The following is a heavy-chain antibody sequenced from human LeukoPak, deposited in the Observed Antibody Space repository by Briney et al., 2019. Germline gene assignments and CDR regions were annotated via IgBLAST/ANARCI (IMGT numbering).Heavy chain of an antibody. CDR2: IYYSGST. Sequence: SETLSLTCTVSGGSISSGDYYWSWIRQPPGKGLEWIGNIYYSGSTYYNPSLKSRVTISVDTSKNQFSLKLSSVTAADTAVYYCASFHEVVAATNESTTKDYWGQGTLVTVS. D-gene: IGHD2-15*01. CDR1: GGSISSGDYY. CDR3: ASFHEVVAATNESTTKDY. V-gene: IGHV4-30-4*08. J-gene: IGHJ4*02.